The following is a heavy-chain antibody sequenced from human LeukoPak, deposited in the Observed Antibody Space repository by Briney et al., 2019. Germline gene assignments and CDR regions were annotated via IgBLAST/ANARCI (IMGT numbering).Heavy chain of an antibody. V-gene: IGHV3-23*01. CDR2: ISGSGGST. D-gene: IGHD2-21*01. CDR1: GFTFDDYA. J-gene: IGHJ4*02. CDR3: AKFLPTHIVVANYYFDY. Sequence: GGSLRLSCAASGFTFDDYAMHWARQAPGKGLEWVSAISGSGGSTYYADSVKGRFTISKDNSKNTLYLQMNSLRAEDTAVYYCAKFLPTHIVVANYYFDYWGQGTLVTVSS.